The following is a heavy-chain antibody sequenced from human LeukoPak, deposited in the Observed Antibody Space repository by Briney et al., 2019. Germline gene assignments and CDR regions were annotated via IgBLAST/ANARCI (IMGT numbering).Heavy chain of an antibody. CDR3: AKDKGFLTGYFDY. CDR1: GFTFSSYG. D-gene: IGHD3-9*01. V-gene: IGHV3-30*02. CDR2: IRYDGSDK. Sequence: GGSLRLSCAASGFTFSSYGMHWVRQAPGKGLEWVAFIRYDGSDKYYADSVKGRFTISRDDSKSTLYLQMNSLRAEDTAVYYCAKDKGFLTGYFDYWGQGTLVTVSS. J-gene: IGHJ4*02.